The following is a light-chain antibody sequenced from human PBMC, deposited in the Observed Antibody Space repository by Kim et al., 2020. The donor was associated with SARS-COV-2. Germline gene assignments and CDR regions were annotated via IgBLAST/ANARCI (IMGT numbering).Light chain of an antibody. CDR3: ETWDSNTRV. V-gene: IGLV4-60*03. CDR1: SGHRINI. J-gene: IGLJ3*02. CDR2: LEGSGNS. Sequence: SAKRTCTVSSGHRINIIAWHQQQPGKAPRYLMKLEGSGNSNKGGGVPDRFSGSSSGADCYLTISNLQSEDEADYYCETWDSNTRVFGGGTQLTVL.